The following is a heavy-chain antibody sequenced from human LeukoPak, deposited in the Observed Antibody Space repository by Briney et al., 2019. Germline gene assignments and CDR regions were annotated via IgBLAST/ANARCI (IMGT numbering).Heavy chain of an antibody. J-gene: IGHJ4*02. D-gene: IGHD3-22*01. CDR2: IYYSWTT. Sequence: KPSETLSLTCTVSGGSISSSSYYWGWIRQPPGKGLEWIASIYYSWTTYDNPSIKSRVTISADKSKTQFSLKLSSVTAAETAVYYCTSRGWIVGLVDYWGQGTLVTVSS. V-gene: IGHV4-39*01. CDR1: GGSISSSSYY. CDR3: TSRGWIVGLVDY.